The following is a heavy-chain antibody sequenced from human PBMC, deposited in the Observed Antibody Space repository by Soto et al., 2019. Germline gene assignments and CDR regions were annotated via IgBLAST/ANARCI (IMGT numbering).Heavy chain of an antibody. CDR3: AREAGRGYYYYYGMDV. CDR1: GYTFTSYY. CDR2: INPSGGST. D-gene: IGHD3-16*01. V-gene: IGHV1-46*01. Sequence: GASVKVSCKASGYTFTSYYMHWVRQAPGQGLEWMGIINPSGGSTSYAQKFQGRVTMTRDTSTSTVYMELSSLRSEDTAVYYCAREAGRGYYYYYGMDVWGQGTTVTVSS. J-gene: IGHJ6*02.